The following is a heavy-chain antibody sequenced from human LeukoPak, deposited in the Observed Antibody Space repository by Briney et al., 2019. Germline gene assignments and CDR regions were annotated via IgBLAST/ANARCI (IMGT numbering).Heavy chain of an antibody. CDR2: ISASSSNI. CDR1: GFTFSTYS. CDR3: AREEPGDLGQAFHY. V-gene: IGHV3-48*01. D-gene: IGHD7-27*01. Sequence: PGGSLRLSCAASGFTFSTYSMNWVRQAPGKGLEWVSYISASSSNIYYADSVKARFTISRDNAKDSLYLQMNSLRVDDTAVYYCAREEPGDLGQAFHYWGQGTLVTVSS. J-gene: IGHJ4*02.